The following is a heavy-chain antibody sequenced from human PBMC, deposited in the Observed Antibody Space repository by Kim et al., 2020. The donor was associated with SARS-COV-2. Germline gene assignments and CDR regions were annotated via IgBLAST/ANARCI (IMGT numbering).Heavy chain of an antibody. CDR1: GFTFSSYG. CDR3: AKEGNYYFDY. D-gene: IGHD1-7*01. Sequence: GGSLRLSCAASGFTFSSYGMHWVRQAPGKGLEWVAVISYDGSNKYYADSVKGRFTISRDNSKNTLYLQMNSLRAEDTAVYYCAKEGNYYFDYWGQGTLVTVSS. CDR2: ISYDGSNK. J-gene: IGHJ4*02. V-gene: IGHV3-30*18.